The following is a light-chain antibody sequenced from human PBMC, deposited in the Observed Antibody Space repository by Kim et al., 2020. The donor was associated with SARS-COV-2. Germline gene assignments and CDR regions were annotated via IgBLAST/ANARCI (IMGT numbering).Light chain of an antibody. CDR1: KLGDKS. Sequence: PGQTASITCSGCKLGDKSVSWYQQKPGQAHVVVIYQDNQRPSGIPERFSGSNSGNTATLTISGTQAMDEADYYCQAWDSSTHNYVFGAGTKVTVL. J-gene: IGLJ1*01. CDR2: QDN. CDR3: QAWDSSTHNYV. V-gene: IGLV3-1*01.